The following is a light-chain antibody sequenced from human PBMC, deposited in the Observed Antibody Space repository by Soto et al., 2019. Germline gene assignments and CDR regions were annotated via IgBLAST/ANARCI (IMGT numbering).Light chain of an antibody. Sequence: EIVLTQSPGTLSLSPGERATLSCRASQSVSSSYLAWYQQKPGQAPRLLIYDASNRATGIPARFSGSGSGTDFTLTISSLEPEDFAVYYCQQRLFGGGTKVEIK. CDR2: DAS. CDR1: QSVSSSY. V-gene: IGKV3-11*01. J-gene: IGKJ4*01. CDR3: QQRL.